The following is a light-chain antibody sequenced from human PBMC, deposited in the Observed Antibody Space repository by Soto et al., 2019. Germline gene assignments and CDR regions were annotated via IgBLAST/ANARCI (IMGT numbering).Light chain of an antibody. V-gene: IGKV1-5*01. CDR3: QQYDNWHIT. J-gene: IGKJ5*01. CDR1: QSVGNW. CDR2: DAS. Sequence: DIQMNQSASAVPALEGDRVIITCQASQSVGNWLAWYQQKPGRAPKILIYDASTLQSGVPSSFSGSGSGTELTLTISSLQSEDFACYSCQQYDNWHITSGQGTRLEIK.